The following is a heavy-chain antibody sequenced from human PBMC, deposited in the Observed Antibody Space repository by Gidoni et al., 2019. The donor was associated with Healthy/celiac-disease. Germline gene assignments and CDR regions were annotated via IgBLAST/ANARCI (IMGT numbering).Heavy chain of an antibody. V-gene: IGHV3-30*04. J-gene: IGHJ4*02. CDR2: ISYDGSNK. CDR3: ARDTHFWSGYSIGY. D-gene: IGHD3-3*02. CDR1: GFTFSSYA. Sequence: QVQLVESGGGVVQPGRSLRLSCAASGFTFSSYAMHWVRQAPGKGLESVAVISYDGSNKYYADSVKGRFTISRDNSKNTLYLQMNSLRAEDTAVYYCARDTHFWSGYSIGYWGQGTLVTVSS.